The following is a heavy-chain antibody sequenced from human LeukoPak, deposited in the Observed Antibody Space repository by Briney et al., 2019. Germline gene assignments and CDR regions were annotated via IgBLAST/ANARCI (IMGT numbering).Heavy chain of an antibody. CDR1: GFTFSSYA. CDR3: AKDAPRGGFDY. CDR2: ISYDGSNK. V-gene: IGHV3-30*04. J-gene: IGHJ4*02. D-gene: IGHD3-10*01. Sequence: PGGSLRLSCAASGFTFSSYAMHWVRQAPGKGLEWVAVISYDGSNKYYADSMKGRFTISRDNSKNTLYLQMNSLRAEDTAVYYCAKDAPRGGFDYWGQGTLVTVSS.